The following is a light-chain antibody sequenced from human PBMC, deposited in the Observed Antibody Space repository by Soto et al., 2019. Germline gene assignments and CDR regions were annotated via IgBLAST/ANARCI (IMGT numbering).Light chain of an antibody. CDR2: GAS. CDR1: QSVRNNN. V-gene: IGKV3D-20*02. Sequence: EIVLTQSPGTLSLSPGERATLSCRASQSVRNNNLNWYQQKAGQAPRLLIYGASIRATGIPDRFSGSGSGTDFTLTISSLEPEDFAVYYCQQRSNWPPTFGQGTKVDIK. J-gene: IGKJ1*01. CDR3: QQRSNWPPT.